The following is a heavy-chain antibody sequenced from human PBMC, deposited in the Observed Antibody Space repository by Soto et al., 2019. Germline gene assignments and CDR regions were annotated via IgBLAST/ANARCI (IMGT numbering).Heavy chain of an antibody. D-gene: IGHD6-13*01. Sequence: PSATLSLTCAVYGGSFSGYYWRWIRQPPGKGLEWIGEINHSGSTNYNPSLESRVTISVDTSKNQFSLKLSSVTAADTAVYYCARSGGTSETWCETWGQGNRVTVS. J-gene: IGHJ5*02. CDR3: ARSGGTSETWCET. V-gene: IGHV4-34*01. CDR1: GGSFSGYY. CDR2: INHSGST.